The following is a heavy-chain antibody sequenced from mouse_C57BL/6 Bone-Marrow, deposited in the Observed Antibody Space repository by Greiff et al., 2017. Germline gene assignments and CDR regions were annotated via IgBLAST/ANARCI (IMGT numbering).Heavy chain of an antibody. CDR3: ARPSYYSNYWYFDV. J-gene: IGHJ1*03. CDR2: IYPGSGST. CDR1: GYTFTSYW. V-gene: IGHV1-55*01. D-gene: IGHD2-5*01. Sequence: VQLQQPGAELVKPGASVKMSCKASGYTFTSYWITWVQQRPGQGLEWIGDIYPGSGSTNYNEKFKSKATLTVDTSSSTAYMQLSSLTSEDSAVYYCARPSYYSNYWYFDVWGTGTTVTVSS.